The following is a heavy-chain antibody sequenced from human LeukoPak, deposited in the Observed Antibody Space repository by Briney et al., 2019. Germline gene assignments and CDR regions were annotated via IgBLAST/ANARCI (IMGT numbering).Heavy chain of an antibody. V-gene: IGHV3-73*01. CDR3: TRQLPLDTAMVTSRYYYMDV. Sequence: GGSLRLSRAASGFTFSGSAMHWVRQASGKGLEWVGRIRSKANSYATAYAASAKGRFTISRDDSKNTAYLQMNSLKTEDTAVYYCTRQLPLDTAMVTSRYYYMDVWGKGTTVTVSS. D-gene: IGHD5-18*01. J-gene: IGHJ6*03. CDR2: IRSKANSYAT. CDR1: GFTFSGSA.